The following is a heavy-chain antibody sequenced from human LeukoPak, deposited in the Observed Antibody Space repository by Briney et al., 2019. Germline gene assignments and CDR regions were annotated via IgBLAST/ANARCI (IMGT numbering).Heavy chain of an antibody. CDR3: ARVVGYCSGGSCYPGWFDP. J-gene: IGHJ5*02. D-gene: IGHD2-15*01. Sequence: SGTLSLTCAVSGGSISSSNWWSWVRQPPGKGLEWIGEIYHSGSTNYNPSLKSRVTISVDTSKNQFSLKLSSVTAADTAVYYCARVVGYCSGGSCYPGWFDPWGQGTLVTVSS. CDR1: GGSISSSNW. V-gene: IGHV4-4*02. CDR2: IYHSGST.